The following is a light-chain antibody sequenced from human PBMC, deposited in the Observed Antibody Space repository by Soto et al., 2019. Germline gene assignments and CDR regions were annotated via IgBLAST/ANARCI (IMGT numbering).Light chain of an antibody. CDR1: TSNVGGGYD. CDR3: QSYDSALKTFV. J-gene: IGLJ1*01. Sequence: QSVLTQPPSVSGAPGQRVTLSCTGTTSNVGGGYDVHWYQQLADSAPKLLISRNTFRASGVSDRFSGSKSGTSASLAIAGLQVEDEAVYYCQSYDSALKTFVFGTGTKLTFL. V-gene: IGLV1-40*01. CDR2: RNT.